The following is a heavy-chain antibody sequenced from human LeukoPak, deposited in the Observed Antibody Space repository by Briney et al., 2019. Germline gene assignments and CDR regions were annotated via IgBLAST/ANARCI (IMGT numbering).Heavy chain of an antibody. J-gene: IGHJ4*02. V-gene: IGHV3-48*03. Sequence: PGGSLTLSCAASGFTFSTYEMNWLRQAPARGLEWVSYITTSGSTIYYADSVGGRFTISRDNAKNSLYLQMDSLRAEDTAVYYCARARVFDYWGQGTLVTVSS. CDR1: GFTFSTYE. CDR2: ITTSGSTI. CDR3: ARARVFDY.